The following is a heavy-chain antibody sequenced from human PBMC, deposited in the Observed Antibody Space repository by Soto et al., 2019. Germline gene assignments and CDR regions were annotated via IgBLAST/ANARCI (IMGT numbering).Heavy chain of an antibody. CDR1: GYTFTSYY. J-gene: IGHJ6*02. CDR3: ARVVSRGYCRSTSCYTGFLDV. CDR2: INPSGGST. V-gene: IGHV1-46*01. Sequence: ASVKVSCKASGYTFTSYYMHWVRQAPGQGLEWMGIINPSGGSTSYAQKFQGRVTMTRDTSTSTVYMELSSLRSEDTAVYYCARVVSRGYCRSTSCYTGFLDVSGQGTMVSVSS. D-gene: IGHD2-2*01.